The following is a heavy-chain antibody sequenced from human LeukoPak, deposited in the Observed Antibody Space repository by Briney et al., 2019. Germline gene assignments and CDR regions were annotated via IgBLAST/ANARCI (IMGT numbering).Heavy chain of an antibody. CDR1: GFTFGDYA. CDR2: TRNKANSYTT. D-gene: IGHD3-9*01. J-gene: IGHJ4*02. CDR3: ARGIRYFDWLSYDY. V-gene: IGHV3-72*01. Sequence: GGSLRLSCTASGFTFGDYAMSWFRQAPGKGLEWVGRTRNKANSYTTEYAASVKGRFTISRDDSKNSLYLQMNSLKTEDTAVYYCARGIRYFDWLSYDYWGQGTLVTVSS.